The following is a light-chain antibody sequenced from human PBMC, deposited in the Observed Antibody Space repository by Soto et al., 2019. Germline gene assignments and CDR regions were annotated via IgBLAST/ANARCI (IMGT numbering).Light chain of an antibody. V-gene: IGKV1-27*01. J-gene: IGKJ3*01. CDR1: QDIDTY. CDR2: SAS. Sequence: DIQMTQSPSSLSASVGDRVTITCRASQDIDTYLAWYQQKPGRAPKLLIYSASTLQSGVPSRFSGSGSGTDFTLTISSLQPEDVATYYFQKYDNGIHNFGPGTTVAIK. CDR3: QKYDNGIHN.